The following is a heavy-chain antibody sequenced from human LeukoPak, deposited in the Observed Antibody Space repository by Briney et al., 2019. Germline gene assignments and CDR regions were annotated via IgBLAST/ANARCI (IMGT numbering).Heavy chain of an antibody. CDR2: IYSGGST. Sequence: GGSLRLSCAASGFTVSSNYMSWVRQAPGKGLEWVSVIYSGGSTYYADSVKGRFTISRDNSKNTLYLQMNSLRAEDTAVYYCARGSVVVKYDYWGQGTLVTVSS. V-gene: IGHV3-53*01. J-gene: IGHJ4*02. CDR1: GFTVSSNY. CDR3: ARGSVVVKYDY. D-gene: IGHD3-22*01.